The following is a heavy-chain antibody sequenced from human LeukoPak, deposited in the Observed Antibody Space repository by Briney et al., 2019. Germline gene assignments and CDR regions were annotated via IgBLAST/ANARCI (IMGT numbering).Heavy chain of an antibody. V-gene: IGHV4-59*01. CDR3: TRGGGGYLGSNNWFDP. CDR2: MSYFGCANYSAST. Sequence: SETLSLTCSVSGGSLRSYHWSWIRQPPGKGLQYIGYMSYFGCANYSASTVYNPSLRSRVTISGDTDKNQCSLRLSSVTAADTAIYYCTRGGGGYLGSNNWFDPWGQGTLVTVSS. D-gene: IGHD3-16*01. J-gene: IGHJ5*02. CDR1: GGSLRSYH.